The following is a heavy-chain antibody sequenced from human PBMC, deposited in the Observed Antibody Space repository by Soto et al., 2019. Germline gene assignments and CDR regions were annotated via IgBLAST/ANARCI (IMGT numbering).Heavy chain of an antibody. V-gene: IGHV1-46*03. CDR3: AREETRYSSSWYVGWFDP. J-gene: IGHJ5*02. D-gene: IGHD6-13*01. CDR1: GYTFTSYD. CDR2: MNPSGGST. Sequence: ASVKVSCKASGYTFTSYDINWVRQATGQGLEWMGWMNPSGGSTSYAQKFQGRVTMTRDTSTSTVYMELSSLRSEDTAVYYCAREETRYSSSWYVGWFDPWGQGTLVTVSS.